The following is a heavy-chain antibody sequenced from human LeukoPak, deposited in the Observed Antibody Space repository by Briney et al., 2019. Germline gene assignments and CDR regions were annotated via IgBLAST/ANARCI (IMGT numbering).Heavy chain of an antibody. CDR2: ISSSSSYI. V-gene: IGHV3-21*01. CDR3: ARGPFGELRLHYFDY. CDR1: GFTFSSYS. J-gene: IGHJ4*02. Sequence: GGSLRLSCAASGFTFSSYSMNWVRQAPGKGLEWVSSISSSSSYIYYADSVKGRFTISRDNAKNSLYLQMNSLRAEDTAVYYCARGPFGELRLHYFDYWGQGTLVTVSS. D-gene: IGHD1-26*01.